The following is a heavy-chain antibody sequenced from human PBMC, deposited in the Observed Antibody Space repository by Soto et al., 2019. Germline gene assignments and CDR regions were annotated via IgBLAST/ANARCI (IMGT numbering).Heavy chain of an antibody. CDR3: ARDDDYDANAFDY. D-gene: IGHD3-22*01. Sequence: GGFLRLSCAASGFTFSRYGMHWVRQAPGKGLEWVALIWNDGIRKVYVDSVKGRFTISRDNSKNTLDLQMNSLRAEDTAVYYCARDDDYDANAFDYWGPGNLVTVSS. J-gene: IGHJ4*02. V-gene: IGHV3-33*01. CDR2: IWNDGIRK. CDR1: GFTFSRYG.